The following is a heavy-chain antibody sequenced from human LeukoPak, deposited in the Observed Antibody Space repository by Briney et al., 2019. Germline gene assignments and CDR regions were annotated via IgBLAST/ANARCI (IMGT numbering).Heavy chain of an antibody. CDR3: AREHHLALWY. D-gene: IGHD1-14*01. Sequence: QPGGSLRLSCAASGFTFSSYAMHWVRQAPGKGLEYVSAISSNGGSTYYANSVKGRFTISRDNSKNTLYLQMDSLRAEDTAVYYCAREHHLALWYWGQGTLVTVSS. J-gene: IGHJ4*02. CDR2: ISSNGGST. CDR1: GFTFSSYA. V-gene: IGHV3-64*01.